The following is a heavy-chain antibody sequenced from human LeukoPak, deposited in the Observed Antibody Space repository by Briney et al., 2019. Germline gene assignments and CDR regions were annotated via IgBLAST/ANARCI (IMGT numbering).Heavy chain of an antibody. V-gene: IGHV4-59*08. CDR1: GGSMSPYH. J-gene: IGHJ4*02. D-gene: IGHD6-19*01. CDR3: ARAVSGRFDY. Sequence: SETLSLTCTVSGGSMSPYHWGWIRQPPGKGLEWTGYIYYSGSTDYNPSLKSRVTISVDTSKNQFSLKLSSVTAADTAIYYCARAVSGRFDYWGQGTLVTVSS. CDR2: IYYSGST.